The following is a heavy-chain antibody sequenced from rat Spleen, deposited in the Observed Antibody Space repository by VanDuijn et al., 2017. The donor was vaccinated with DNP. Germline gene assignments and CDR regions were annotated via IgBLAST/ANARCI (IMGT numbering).Heavy chain of an antibody. CDR1: GYSLTSSYR. CDR3: ARWPGYNPPYAMDA. D-gene: IGHD1-4*01. Sequence: EVQLQESGPGLLKPSQSLSLTCSVTGYSLTSSYRWNWIRKFPGNKLEWLGSINSAGTTNYNPSLKSRISITRDTSKNQFFLQVNSVTAEDTATYYCARWPGYNPPYAMDAWGQGTPVTVSS. J-gene: IGHJ4*01. CDR2: INSAGTT. V-gene: IGHV3-3*01.